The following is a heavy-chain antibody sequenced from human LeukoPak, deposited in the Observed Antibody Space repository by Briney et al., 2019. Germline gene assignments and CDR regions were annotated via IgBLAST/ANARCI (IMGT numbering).Heavy chain of an antibody. D-gene: IGHD3-22*01. J-gene: IGHJ4*02. CDR3: ARGMTYYYDSSGLDY. CDR1: GFTFSSYE. V-gene: IGHV3-48*03. CDR2: ISSSGSTI. Sequence: GGSLRLSCAASGFTFSSYEMNWVRQAPGKGLEWVSYISSSGSTIYYADSVKGRFTTSRDNAKNSLYLQMNSLRAEDTAVYYCARGMTYYYDSSGLDYWGQGTLVTVSS.